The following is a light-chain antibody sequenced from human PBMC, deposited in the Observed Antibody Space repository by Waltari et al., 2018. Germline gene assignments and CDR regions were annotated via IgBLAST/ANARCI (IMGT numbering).Light chain of an antibody. CDR3: SSYTRSSTVV. CDR1: SSDVGAYNY. V-gene: IGLV2-14*01. J-gene: IGLJ2*01. Sequence: QSALTQPASVSGSPGQSITISSTGTSSDVGAYNYVSWYQQHPVKAPKLMIYAVSNRPSGVSNRFSGSKSGNAASLTISGLQAEDEAHYYCSSYTRSSTVVFGGGTKLTVL. CDR2: AVS.